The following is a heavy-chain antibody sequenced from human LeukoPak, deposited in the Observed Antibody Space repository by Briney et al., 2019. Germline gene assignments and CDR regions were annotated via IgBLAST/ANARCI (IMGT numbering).Heavy chain of an antibody. CDR2: INPNSGGT. Sequence: GASVKVSCKASGYTFTGYYMHWVRQAPGQGLEWMGWINPNSGGTNYAQKFQGRVTMTRDTSISTAYMELSRLRSDDTAVYYCARWDYYDSSGPRDYWGQGTLVTVSS. D-gene: IGHD3-22*01. CDR3: ARWDYYDSSGPRDY. J-gene: IGHJ4*02. V-gene: IGHV1-2*02. CDR1: GYTFTGYY.